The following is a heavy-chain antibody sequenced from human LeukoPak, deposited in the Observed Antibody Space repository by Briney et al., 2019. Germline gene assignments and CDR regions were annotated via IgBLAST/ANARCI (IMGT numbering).Heavy chain of an antibody. J-gene: IGHJ2*01. CDR3: ARVGDHFHWYLDL. CDR2: LYRGSDT. Sequence: GGSLRLSCAASGFSVSLNYMNWVRQAPGKGLEWVSILYRGSDTYYADSVKGRFTISRDSSKNMLFLHMNSLRAEDTAVYCARVGDHFHWYLDLWGRGTLVTVSS. D-gene: IGHD3-3*02. V-gene: IGHV3-53*01. CDR1: GFSVSLNY.